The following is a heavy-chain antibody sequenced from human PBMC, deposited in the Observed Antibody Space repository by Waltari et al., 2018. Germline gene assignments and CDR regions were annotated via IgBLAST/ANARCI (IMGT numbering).Heavy chain of an antibody. V-gene: IGHV1-8*03. CDR2: SNPNGGNT. CDR1: GYTFTSYD. J-gene: IGHJ5*02. D-gene: IGHD6-6*01. Sequence: QVQLVQSGAEVQKPGASVKVSCKASGYTFTSYDINSFRQATGQGLVWTGGSNPNGGNTGYAQKFQGRVTITRNNSISTAYMELSSLRSEDTAVYYCARGLVNKGSWFDPWGQGTLVTVSS. CDR3: ARGLVNKGSWFDP.